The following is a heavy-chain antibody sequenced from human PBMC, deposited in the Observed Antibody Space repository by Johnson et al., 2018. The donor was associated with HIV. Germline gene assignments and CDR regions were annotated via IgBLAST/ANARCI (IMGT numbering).Heavy chain of an antibody. V-gene: IGHV3-9*01. CDR2: ISWNSGSI. CDR1: GFTLDDYA. Sequence: VQLVESGGGLVQPGRSLRLSCAASGFTLDDYALHWVRQAPGKGLEWVSGISWNSGSIGYADSVKGRFTISRDNAKNSLYLQMNSLRAEDTALYYCAKDCSISSWSPGCPFDIWGQGTLVTVSS. J-gene: IGHJ3*02. D-gene: IGHD6-13*01. CDR3: AKDCSISSWSPGCPFDI.